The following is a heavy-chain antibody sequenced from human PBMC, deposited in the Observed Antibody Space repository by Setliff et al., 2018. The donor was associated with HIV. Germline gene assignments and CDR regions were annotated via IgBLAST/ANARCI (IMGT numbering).Heavy chain of an antibody. CDR2: INHSGST. CDR3: ARRSDFWSEGDAFDI. CDR1: GGSFSGYY. D-gene: IGHD3-3*01. V-gene: IGHV4-34*01. J-gene: IGHJ3*02. Sequence: PSETLSLTCAVYGGSFSGYYWSWIRQPPGKGLEWIGEINHSGSTNYNPSLKSRVTISVDTSKNQFSLKLSAVTAADTAGYYCARRSDFWSEGDAFDIWGQGTMVTVSS.